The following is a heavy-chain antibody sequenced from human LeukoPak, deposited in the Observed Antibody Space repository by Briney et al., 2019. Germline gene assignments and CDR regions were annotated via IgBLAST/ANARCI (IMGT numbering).Heavy chain of an antibody. Sequence: SGTLSLTCTVSVCTISSYYLHWIRQPPSKGLEWIGYIYYTGSNNYNPSLKSRFTISPHKSKNQLSLNLSSVTAADTAVYYCARGGDGYKSHWFDPWGRGTLVTVSS. D-gene: IGHD5-24*01. J-gene: IGHJ5*02. CDR2: IYYTGSN. CDR1: VCTISSYY. CDR3: ARGGDGYKSHWFDP. V-gene: IGHV4-59*01.